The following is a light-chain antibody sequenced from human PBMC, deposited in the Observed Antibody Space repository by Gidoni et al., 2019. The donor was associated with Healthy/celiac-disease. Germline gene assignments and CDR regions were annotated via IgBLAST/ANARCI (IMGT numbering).Light chain of an antibody. V-gene: IGKV4-1*01. J-gene: IGKJ4*01. CDR2: WAS. Sequence: IVFTQYPDSLAVSLGERATINCKASQSVLYSSNNKSCLAWYQQKPGQPPKLLIYWASTRESGVPDRFSGSGSGTDFTLTISSLQAEDVAVYYCQQYYSTPLTFXGXTKVEIK. CDR1: QSVLYSSNNKSC. CDR3: QQYYSTPLT.